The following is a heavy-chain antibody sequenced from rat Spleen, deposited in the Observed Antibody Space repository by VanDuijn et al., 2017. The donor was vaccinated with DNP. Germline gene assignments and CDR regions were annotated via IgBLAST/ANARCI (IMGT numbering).Heavy chain of an antibody. CDR1: GFIFSNYG. V-gene: IGHV5S13*01. Sequence: EVQLVETGGGLVQPGRSLKLSCAASGFIFSNYGMAWVRQAPTEGLEWVATISTSGGSTYYRDSVKGRFTISRDNAKSTLYLQMNSLRSEDTATYYCARGSDGVWFVYWGQGTLVTVSS. CDR3: ARGSDGVWFVY. D-gene: IGHD4-3*01. CDR2: ISTSGGST. J-gene: IGHJ3*01.